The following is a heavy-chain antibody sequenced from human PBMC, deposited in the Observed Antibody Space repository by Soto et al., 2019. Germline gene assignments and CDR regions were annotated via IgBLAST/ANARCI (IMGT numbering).Heavy chain of an antibody. Sequence: EVQLLESGGGLAQPGGSLRLSCVASGFSFSSYGMTWVRQAPGKGLEWVSSISASGRSTYYADPVKGRFTLSRDSSRNTLHLQINSLRAEDTAVYYCAKGGWLANPLENWGQGILVTVSS. V-gene: IGHV3-23*01. CDR1: GFSFSSYG. CDR2: ISASGRST. CDR3: AKGGWLANPLEN. D-gene: IGHD6-19*01. J-gene: IGHJ4*02.